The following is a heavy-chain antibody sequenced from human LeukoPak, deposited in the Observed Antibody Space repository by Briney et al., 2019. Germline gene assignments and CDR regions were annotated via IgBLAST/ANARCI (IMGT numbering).Heavy chain of an antibody. CDR1: GGTFSSYT. V-gene: IGHV1-69*02. D-gene: IGHD3-22*01. CDR2: IIPILGIA. CDR3: ASAPTYYYDSSGYYYFDY. J-gene: IGHJ4*02. Sequence: GSSVKVSCKASGGTFSSYTISWVRQAPGQGLGWMGRIIPILGIANYAQKFQGRVTITADKSTSTAYMELSSLRSEDTAVYYCASAPTYYYDSSGYYYFDYWGQGTLVTVSS.